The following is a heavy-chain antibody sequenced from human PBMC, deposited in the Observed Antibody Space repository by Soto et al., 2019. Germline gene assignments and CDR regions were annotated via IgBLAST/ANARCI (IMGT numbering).Heavy chain of an antibody. CDR1: GFTFSSYA. CDR3: AKDRDSSGYYPLVYFDY. J-gene: IGHJ4*02. D-gene: IGHD3-22*01. Sequence: GGSLRLSCAASGFTFSSYAMSWVRQAPGKGLEWVSAISGSGGSTYYADSVKGRFTISRDNSKNTLYRQRNSLRAEDMAVYYCAKDRDSSGYYPLVYFDYWGQGTLVTVSS. V-gene: IGHV3-23*01. CDR2: ISGSGGST.